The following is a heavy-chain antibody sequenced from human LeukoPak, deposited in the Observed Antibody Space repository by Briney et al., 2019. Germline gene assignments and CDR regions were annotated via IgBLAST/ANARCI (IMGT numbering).Heavy chain of an antibody. CDR1: GYTFTSYY. CDR3: ARKFDGYRLDY. J-gene: IGHJ4*02. Sequence: ASVKASCKASGYTFTSYYMHWVRQAPGQGLEWMGIINPSDGSTNYAQKFQDRVTMARDTSTSTVYMELSSLRSEDTAVYHCARKFDGYRLDYWGQGTLVTVSS. CDR2: INPSDGST. D-gene: IGHD5-24*01. V-gene: IGHV1-46*01.